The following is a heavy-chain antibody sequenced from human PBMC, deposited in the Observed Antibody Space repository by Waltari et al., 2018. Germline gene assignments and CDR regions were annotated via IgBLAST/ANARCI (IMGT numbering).Heavy chain of an antibody. CDR3: ARDTPSGNYFDY. V-gene: IGHV1-69*05. CDR1: GGTFSSYA. Sequence: QVQLVQSGAEVKKPGSSVKVSCKASGGTFSSYAISWVRQAPGQGLEWMGWIIPIFGTANYAHKCQGRGTITTDESTSTAYMELSSLRSEDTAVYYCARDTPSGNYFDYWGQGTLVTVSS. D-gene: IGHD6-19*01. CDR2: IIPIFGTA. J-gene: IGHJ4*02.